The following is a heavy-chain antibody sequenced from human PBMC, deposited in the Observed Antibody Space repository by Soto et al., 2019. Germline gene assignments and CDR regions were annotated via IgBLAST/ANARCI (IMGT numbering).Heavy chain of an antibody. Sequence: SLRLSGAASGFTFDDYAMHWVRQAPGKGLEWVSGISWNSGSIGYADSVKGRFTISRDNAKNSLYLQMNSLRAEDTALYYCAKDTKGVVGAGWFDPWGQGTLVTVSS. CDR3: AKDTKGVVGAGWFDP. J-gene: IGHJ5*02. CDR2: ISWNSGSI. V-gene: IGHV3-9*01. CDR1: GFTFDDYA. D-gene: IGHD1-26*01.